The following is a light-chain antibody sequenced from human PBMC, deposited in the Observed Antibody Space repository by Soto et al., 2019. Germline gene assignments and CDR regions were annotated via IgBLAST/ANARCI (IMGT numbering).Light chain of an antibody. J-gene: IGLJ1*01. V-gene: IGLV4-69*01. Sequence: QSVLTQSPSASASLGASVKLTCTLSSGHSTNAIAWHQQQPEKGPRYLMKVNNDGSHNKGDGIPDRFSGSSAGAERYLTFSSLQSEDEADYYCQTWGTGIHVFGTGTKVTVL. CDR3: QTWGTGIHV. CDR2: VNNDGSH. CDR1: SGHSTNA.